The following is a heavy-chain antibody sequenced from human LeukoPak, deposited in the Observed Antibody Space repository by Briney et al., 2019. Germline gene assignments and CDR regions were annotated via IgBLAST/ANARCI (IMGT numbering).Heavy chain of an antibody. Sequence: PGGSLRLSCAASGFTFSSYAMRWVRQAPGKGLEWVSAISGSGGSTYYADSVKGRFTISRDNSKNTLYLQMNSLRAEDTAVYYRAKHPVLWFGELLYYFDYWGQGTLVTVSS. D-gene: IGHD3-10*01. CDR2: ISGSGGST. J-gene: IGHJ4*02. V-gene: IGHV3-23*01. CDR3: AKHPVLWFGELLYYFDY. CDR1: GFTFSSYA.